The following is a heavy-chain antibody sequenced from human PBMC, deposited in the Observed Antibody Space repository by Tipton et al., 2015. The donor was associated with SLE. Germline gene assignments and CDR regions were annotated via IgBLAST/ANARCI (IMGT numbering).Heavy chain of an antibody. CDR1: GATFSNSI. CDR3: ARPITEYSSSYDAFDI. J-gene: IGHJ3*02. Sequence: QSGPEVKKPGSSVKVSCKASGATFSNSIISWVRQAPGQGLEWMGEIITLYNTPNYAQKFQGRVTITTDESTTTAYMELSSLRSEDTAVYYCARPITEYSSSYDAFDIWGQGTMVTVSS. D-gene: IGHD6-6*01. CDR2: IITLYNTP. V-gene: IGHV1-69*05.